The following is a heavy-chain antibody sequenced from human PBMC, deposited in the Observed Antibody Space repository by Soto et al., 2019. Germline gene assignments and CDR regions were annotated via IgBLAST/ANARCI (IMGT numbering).Heavy chain of an antibody. CDR3: ARQQAGDSYYYYYMDV. CDR2: IYYSGST. V-gene: IGHV4-39*01. Sequence: LQLQESGPGLVKPSETLSLTCTVSGGSISSSSYYWGWIRQPPGKGLEWIGSIYYSGSTYYNPSLKSRVTISVDTSKNQFSLKLSSVTAADTAVYYCARQQAGDSYYYYYMDVWGKGTKVTV. J-gene: IGHJ6*03. D-gene: IGHD7-27*01. CDR1: GGSISSSSYY.